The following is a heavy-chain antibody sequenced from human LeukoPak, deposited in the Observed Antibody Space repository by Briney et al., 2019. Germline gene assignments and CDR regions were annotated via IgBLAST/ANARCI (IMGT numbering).Heavy chain of an antibody. Sequence: GGSLRLSCTASGFTFSSYSMNWVRQAPGKGLDWVSYISSSSSTIYYADSVKGRFTISRDNDKNSLYLQMNSLRVEDTAVYYCARDLSEYGATRFDYWGQGTLVTVSS. CDR3: ARDLSEYGATRFDY. D-gene: IGHD4-17*01. CDR2: ISSSSSTI. V-gene: IGHV3-48*01. J-gene: IGHJ4*02. CDR1: GFTFSSYS.